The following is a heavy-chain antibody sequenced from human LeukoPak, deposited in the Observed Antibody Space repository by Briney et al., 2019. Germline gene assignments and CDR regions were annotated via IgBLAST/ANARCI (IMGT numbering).Heavy chain of an antibody. Sequence: GGSLRLSCAASGFTFSDYVMSWVRQAPGKGLEWVSGISGSGSITYYADSVKGRFTISRDNSKNTLSLQMNSLRVDDTAVYYCAKDWRSSTWYKAPFDSWGQGTLVAVSS. V-gene: IGHV3-23*01. D-gene: IGHD6-13*01. CDR3: AKDWRSSTWYKAPFDS. CDR1: GFTFSDYV. CDR2: ISGSGSIT. J-gene: IGHJ4*02.